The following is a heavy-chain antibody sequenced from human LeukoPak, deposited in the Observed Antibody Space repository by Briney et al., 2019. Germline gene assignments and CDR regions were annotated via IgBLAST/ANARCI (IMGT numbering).Heavy chain of an antibody. Sequence: GGSLRLSCAASGFTFSSYSMNWVRQAPGKGLEWVSSISSSSSYIYYADSVRGRFTISRDNAKNSLYLQMNSLRAEDTAVYYCARDPIYEWHYGMDVWGQGTTVTVSS. J-gene: IGHJ6*02. CDR3: ARDPIYEWHYGMDV. CDR1: GFTFSSYS. CDR2: ISSSSSYI. V-gene: IGHV3-21*01. D-gene: IGHD2-8*01.